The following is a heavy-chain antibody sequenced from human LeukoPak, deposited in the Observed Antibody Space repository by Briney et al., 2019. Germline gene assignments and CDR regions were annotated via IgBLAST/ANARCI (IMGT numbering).Heavy chain of an antibody. CDR2: LSDSGGDT. CDR3: AKVPYSDYGSGRPPFMDA. V-gene: IGHV3-23*01. CDR1: GFTFSSYA. J-gene: IGHJ6*02. Sequence: GGSLRLSCAASGFTFSSYAMSWVRQAPGQGLEWVSTLSDSGGDTYYADSVKGRFTISRGNSKSTPYLQMNSLRAEDTAVYYCAKVPYSDYGSGRPPFMDAWGQGTTVAIS. D-gene: IGHD3-10*01.